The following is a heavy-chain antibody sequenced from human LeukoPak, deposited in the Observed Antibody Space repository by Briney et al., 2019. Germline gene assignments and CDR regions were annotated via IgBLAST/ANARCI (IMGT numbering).Heavy chain of an antibody. D-gene: IGHD3-10*01. CDR2: VNEGGENT. V-gene: IGHV3-23*01. CDR3: ARAGLYYYGSGSPPPFDY. J-gene: IGHJ4*02. Sequence: GGSLRLSCAASGFTFSSYGMTWVRQAPGRGLEWVSTVNEGGENTHYADSVKGRFTISRDNAKNTLSLQMDSLRGEDSAMYYCARAGLYYYGSGSPPPFDYWGQGTLVTVSS. CDR1: GFTFSSYG.